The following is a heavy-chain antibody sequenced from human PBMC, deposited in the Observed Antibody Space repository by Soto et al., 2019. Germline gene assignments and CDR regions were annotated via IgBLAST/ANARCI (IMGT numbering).Heavy chain of an antibody. V-gene: IGHV4-39*01. CDR2: IYYSGVT. CDR1: GVSISNSSYY. CDR3: ARHGSN. J-gene: IGHJ4*02. Sequence: SETLSLTCTVSGVSISNSSYYWGRIRRPPGKGLEWIGTIYYSGVTYYNPSLKSRVTISVDTSKNQFSLKLTSVTAADTAVYYCARHGSNWGQGTLVTVSS.